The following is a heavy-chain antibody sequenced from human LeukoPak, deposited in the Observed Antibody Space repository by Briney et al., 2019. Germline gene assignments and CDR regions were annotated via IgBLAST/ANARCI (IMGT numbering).Heavy chain of an antibody. J-gene: IGHJ6*02. CDR2: INSDGSST. V-gene: IGHV3-74*01. D-gene: IGHD4-11*01. CDR3: ASLGYSKGYYYGMDV. Sequence: GGSLRLSCAASGFTFSSYWMHWVCQAPGKGLVWVSRINSDGSSTSYADSVKGRFTISRDNAKKTLYLQMNRLRAEDTALYYCASLGYSKGYYYGMDVWGQGTTVTVSS. CDR1: GFTFSSYW.